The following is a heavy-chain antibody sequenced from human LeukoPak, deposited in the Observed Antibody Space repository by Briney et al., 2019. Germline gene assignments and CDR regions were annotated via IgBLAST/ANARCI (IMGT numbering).Heavy chain of an antibody. J-gene: IGHJ4*02. V-gene: IGHV7-4-1*02. D-gene: IGHD3-22*01. CDR3: ARDPYYDSSGYPSLTN. CDR2: INTNTGNP. Sequence: ASVKVSCKASGGTFSSYAISWVRQAPGQGLEWMGWINTNTGNPTYAQGFTGRFVFSLDTSVSTAYLQISSLKAEDTAVYYCARDPYYDSSGYPSLTNWGQGTLVTVSS. CDR1: GGTFSSYA.